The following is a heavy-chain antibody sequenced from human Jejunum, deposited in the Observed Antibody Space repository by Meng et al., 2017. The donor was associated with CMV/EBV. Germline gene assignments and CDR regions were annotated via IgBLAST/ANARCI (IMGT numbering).Heavy chain of an antibody. Sequence: TFNRYAMTWVRQAPGKGLEWVSVISRSGGDTNYADSVKGRFTISRDNSKNTLYLEMSSLRAEDTAIYYCAKESGQYQMLSYYGLDVWGQGTTVTVSS. CDR1: TFNRYA. J-gene: IGHJ6*02. V-gene: IGHV3-23*01. CDR2: ISRSGGDT. D-gene: IGHD2-2*01. CDR3: AKESGQYQMLSYYGLDV.